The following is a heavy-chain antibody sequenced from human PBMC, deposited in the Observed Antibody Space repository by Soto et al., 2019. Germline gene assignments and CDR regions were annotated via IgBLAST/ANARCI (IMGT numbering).Heavy chain of an antibody. Sequence: GASVKVSCKASGGTFSSYAISWVRQAPGQGLEWMGGIIPIFGTANYAQKFQGRVTITADKSTSTAYMELSSLRSEDTAVYYCARPGSRSLHDYYYYGMDVWGQGTTVTVSS. V-gene: IGHV1-69*06. D-gene: IGHD2-2*01. CDR1: GGTFSSYA. CDR3: ARPGSRSLHDYYYYGMDV. CDR2: IIPIFGTA. J-gene: IGHJ6*02.